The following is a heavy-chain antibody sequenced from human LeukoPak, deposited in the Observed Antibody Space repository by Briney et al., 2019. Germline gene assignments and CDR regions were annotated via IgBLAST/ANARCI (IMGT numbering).Heavy chain of an antibody. CDR1: GGTFSSYA. CDR2: IIPILGIA. D-gene: IGHD6-13*01. CDR3: ARAPLSMGQQLVAAFDY. V-gene: IGHV1-69*04. Sequence: ASVKVSCKASGGTFSSYAISWVRQAPGQGLEWMGRIIPILGIANYAQKFQGRVTITADKSTSTAYMELSSLRSEDTAVYYCARAPLSMGQQLVAAFDYWGQGTLVTVSS. J-gene: IGHJ4*02.